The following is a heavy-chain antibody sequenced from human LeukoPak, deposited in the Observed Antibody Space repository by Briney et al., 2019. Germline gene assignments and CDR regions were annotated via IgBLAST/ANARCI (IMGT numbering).Heavy chain of an antibody. D-gene: IGHD2-2*01. Sequence: GSLRLSCAASGFTFSSYDMSWIRQPPGKGLEWIGEINHSGSTNYNPSLKSRVTISVDTSKNQFSLELSSVTAADTAVYYCARGKSVVVPAAMTLYYYYYMDVWGKGTTVTVSS. J-gene: IGHJ6*03. V-gene: IGHV4-34*01. CDR3: ARGKSVVVPAAMTLYYYYYMDV. CDR1: GFTFSSYD. CDR2: INHSGST.